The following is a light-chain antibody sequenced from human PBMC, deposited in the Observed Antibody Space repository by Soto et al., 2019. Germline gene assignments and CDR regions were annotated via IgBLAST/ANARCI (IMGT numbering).Light chain of an antibody. CDR1: QSVSSN. CDR2: GAS. Sequence: EIVMTQSPATLSVSPGERATLSCRASQSVSSNLAWYQQKPGQAPRLLIYGASTRATGIPARFSGSGSGTEFSLTISSLQSEDFAVYYCQQYNNWTHTFGQGTKLQSK. CDR3: QQYNNWTHT. J-gene: IGKJ2*01. V-gene: IGKV3-15*01.